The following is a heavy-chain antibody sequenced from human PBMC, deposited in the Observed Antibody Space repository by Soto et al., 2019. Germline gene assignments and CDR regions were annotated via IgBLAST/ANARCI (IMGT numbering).Heavy chain of an antibody. J-gene: IGHJ6*02. CDR2: ISSSSSTI. D-gene: IGHD4-17*01. Sequence: EVQLVESWGGLVQPGGSLRLSCAASGFTFSSYSMNWVRQAPGKGLEWVSYISSSSSTIYYADSVKGRFTISRDNAKNSLYLQMNSLRDEDTAVYYCAREDGDSAYYYYYGMDVWGQGTTVTVSS. CDR3: AREDGDSAYYYYYGMDV. V-gene: IGHV3-48*02. CDR1: GFTFSSYS.